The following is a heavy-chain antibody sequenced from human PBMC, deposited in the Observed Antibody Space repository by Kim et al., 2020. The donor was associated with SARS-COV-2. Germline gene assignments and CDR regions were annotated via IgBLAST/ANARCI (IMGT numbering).Heavy chain of an antibody. V-gene: IGHV1-18*01. D-gene: IGHD2-2*01. CDR1: GYTFTSYG. CDR2: ISAYNGNT. Sequence: ASVKVSCKASGYTFTSYGISWVRQAPGQGLEWMGWISAYNGNTNYAQKLQGRVTMTTDTSTSTAYMELRSLRSDDTAVYYCARVICSSTSCQGWYYYYYMDVWGKGTTVTVSS. CDR3: ARVICSSTSCQGWYYYYYMDV. J-gene: IGHJ6*03.